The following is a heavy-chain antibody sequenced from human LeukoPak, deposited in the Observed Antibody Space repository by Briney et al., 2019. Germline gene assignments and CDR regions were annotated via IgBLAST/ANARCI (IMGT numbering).Heavy chain of an antibody. Sequence: SETLSLTCTVSGGSISSSSYYWGWIRQPPGTGREWVGSIYYSGSTYYNPSLKSRVTISVDTSKNQFSLKQSSVTAADTAVYYCARRVEYYYYYMDVWGKGTTVTISS. V-gene: IGHV4-39*01. CDR1: GGSISSSSYY. CDR2: IYYSGST. J-gene: IGHJ6*03. CDR3: ARRVEYYYYYMDV.